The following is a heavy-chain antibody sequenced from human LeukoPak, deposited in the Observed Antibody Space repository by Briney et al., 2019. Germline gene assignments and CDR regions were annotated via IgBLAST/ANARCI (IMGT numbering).Heavy chain of an antibody. Sequence: GGSLRLSCAASGFTFTTYRMTWVRQAPGKGLEWVANINQDGNEIYYVDSVKGRFTISRDSARNSLYLQMSSLRAEDTAIYYCAGDEKWLQYYWGQGTLVTVSS. D-gene: IGHD5-24*01. CDR3: AGDEKWLQYY. V-gene: IGHV3-7*01. CDR2: INQDGNEI. J-gene: IGHJ4*02. CDR1: GFTFTTYR.